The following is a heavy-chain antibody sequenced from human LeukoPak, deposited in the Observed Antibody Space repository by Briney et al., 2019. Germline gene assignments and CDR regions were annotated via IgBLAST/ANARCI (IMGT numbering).Heavy chain of an antibody. CDR3: ARVMGSGSYTPGAFDI. V-gene: IGHV1-2*02. Sequence: ASVKVSCKASGYKFTNYGISWVRQAPGQGLEWMGWINPNSGGTNYAQKFQGRVTMTRDTSISTAYMELSRLRSDDTAVYYCARVMGSGSYTPGAFDIWGQGTMVTVSS. CDR1: GYKFTNYG. D-gene: IGHD1-26*01. CDR2: INPNSGGT. J-gene: IGHJ3*02.